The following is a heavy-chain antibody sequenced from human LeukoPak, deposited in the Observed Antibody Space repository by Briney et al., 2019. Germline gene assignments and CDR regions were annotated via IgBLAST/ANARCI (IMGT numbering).Heavy chain of an antibody. CDR1: GFSFSNHY. J-gene: IGHJ4*02. CDR2: INEDGSNK. V-gene: IGHV3-7*01. Sequence: GGSLRLPCTASGFSFSNHYMRWIRQAPGKGLEWVANINEDGSNKWHLGSVKGRFTVSRDNARNSLYLQMNSLRVEDTAVYYCTRVIVAVPGYFDYFDFRGQGVLVTVSS. CDR3: TRVIVAVPGYFDYFDF. D-gene: IGHD6-19*01.